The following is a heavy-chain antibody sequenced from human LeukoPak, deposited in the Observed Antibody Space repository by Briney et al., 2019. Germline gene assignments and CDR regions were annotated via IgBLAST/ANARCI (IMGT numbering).Heavy chain of an antibody. J-gene: IGHJ3*01. CDR3: ARDIQLST. V-gene: IGHV3-23*01. CDR2: ISFSGANS. Sequence: GGSLRLSCAASGFTFSDSAMTWVRQAPGKGLDWVSLISFSGANSYYADSVKGRFTISRDNSKDTLFLEMNSLRAEDTAIYYCARDIQLSTWGLGTMVTVSS. D-gene: IGHD5-24*01. CDR1: GFTFSDSA.